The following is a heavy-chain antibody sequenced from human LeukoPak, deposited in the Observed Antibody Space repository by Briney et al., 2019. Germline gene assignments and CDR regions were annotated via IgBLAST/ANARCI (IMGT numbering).Heavy chain of an antibody. CDR3: ARDLGGGTMVRGVDYYFDY. Sequence: ASVKVSCKASGYTFTGYYMHWVRQAPGQGLEWMGWINPNSGGTNYAQKFQGRVTMTRDTSISTAYMGLSRLRSDDTAVYYCARDLGGGTMVRGVDYYFDYWGQGTLVTVSS. D-gene: IGHD3-10*01. J-gene: IGHJ4*02. CDR2: INPNSGGT. CDR1: GYTFTGYY. V-gene: IGHV1-2*02.